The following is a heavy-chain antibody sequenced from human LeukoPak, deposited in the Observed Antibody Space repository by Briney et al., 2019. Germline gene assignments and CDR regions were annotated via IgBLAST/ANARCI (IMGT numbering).Heavy chain of an antibody. Sequence: PGRSLRLSCAASGFTFSSYAMHWVRQAPGKGLEWVAVISYDGSNKYYADSVKGRFTISRDNSKNTLYLQMNSLRAEDTAVYYCAREGGSSWKGYYFDYWGQGTLVTVSS. CDR3: AREGGSSWKGYYFDY. V-gene: IGHV3-30-3*01. J-gene: IGHJ4*02. CDR2: ISYDGSNK. CDR1: GFTFSSYA. D-gene: IGHD6-13*01.